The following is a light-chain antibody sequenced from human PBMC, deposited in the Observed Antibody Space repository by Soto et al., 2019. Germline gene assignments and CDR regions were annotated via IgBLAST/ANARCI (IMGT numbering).Light chain of an antibody. V-gene: IGKV1-9*01. CDR1: QGISNY. Sequence: DIQITQSPTSVSSGLWARVTITCRASQGISNYLALYQQKAGKAPKLLIHTASTLQNGVPSRFSGSGSGTEFTLTISSLQPEDLATYYCQHRNSYPLTFGGGTKVDIK. CDR2: TAS. CDR3: QHRNSYPLT. J-gene: IGKJ4*01.